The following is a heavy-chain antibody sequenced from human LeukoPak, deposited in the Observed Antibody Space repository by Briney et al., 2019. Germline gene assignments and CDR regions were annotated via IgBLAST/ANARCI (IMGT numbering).Heavy chain of an antibody. J-gene: IGHJ3*02. CDR1: GFIFSSYA. V-gene: IGHV3-23*01. CDR2: ISASGDST. Sequence: GGSLRLSCAPSGFIFSSYAMSWVRQAPGKGLEWVSGISASGDSTYYADSVKGHFTISRDNSKNTLYLQMNSLRAEDTALYYCGKGDWGDMWGQGTMVTVSS. CDR3: GKGDWGDM. D-gene: IGHD7-27*01.